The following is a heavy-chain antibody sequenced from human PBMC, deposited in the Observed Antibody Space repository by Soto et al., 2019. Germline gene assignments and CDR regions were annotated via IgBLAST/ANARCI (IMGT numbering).Heavy chain of an antibody. J-gene: IGHJ3*01. Sequence: PGGSLRLSCAASGFTFSDYYMSWIRQAPGKGLEWVSYISSSGSTIYYADSVKGRFTISRDNAKNSLYLQMNSLRAEDTAVYYCAREVDLWSGYYMADAFDFWGQGTMVT. CDR3: AREVDLWSGYYMADAFDF. V-gene: IGHV3-11*01. D-gene: IGHD3-3*01. CDR1: GFTFSDYY. CDR2: ISSSGSTI.